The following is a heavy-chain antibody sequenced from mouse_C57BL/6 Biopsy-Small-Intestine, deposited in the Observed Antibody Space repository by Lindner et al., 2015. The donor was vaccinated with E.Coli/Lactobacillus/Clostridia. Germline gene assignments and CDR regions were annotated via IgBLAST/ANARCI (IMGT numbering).Heavy chain of an antibody. CDR1: GYAFSSYW. CDR3: ARLYGSSPYWYFDV. V-gene: IGHV1-80*01. J-gene: IGHJ1*03. D-gene: IGHD1-1*01. Sequence: VQLQESGAELVKPGASVKISCEASGYAFSSYWMNWVKQRPGKGLEWIGQIYPGDGDTNYNGKFKGKATLTADKSSSTAYMQLSSLTSEDSAVYFCARLYGSSPYWYFDVWGTGTTVTVSS. CDR2: IYPGDGDT.